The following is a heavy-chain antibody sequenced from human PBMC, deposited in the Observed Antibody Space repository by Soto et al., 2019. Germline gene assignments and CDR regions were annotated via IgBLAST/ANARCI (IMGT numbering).Heavy chain of an antibody. V-gene: IGHV3-53*01. J-gene: IGHJ4*02. CDR2: IYRGGNT. CDR3: VREGPNY. CDR1: GFTVSSNY. Sequence: GGSLRLSCAASGFTVSSNYMSWVRQAPGMGLERVSVIYRGGNTYYADSVKGRFTISRDNSKNTLYLQMNSLRAEDTAVYYCVREGPNYWGQGTLVTVSS.